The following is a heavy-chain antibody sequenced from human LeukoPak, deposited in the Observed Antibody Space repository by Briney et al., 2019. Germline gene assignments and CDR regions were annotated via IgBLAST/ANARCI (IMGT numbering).Heavy chain of an antibody. Sequence: GGALRLSCAASGFTFSDYYMSWIRQARGKGLEWVSYISSSGSTIYYADSVKGRFTISRDNAKNSLYLQMSSLRAEDTAVYYCARERDSSHEFYFSYYMDVWGKGTTVTVSS. V-gene: IGHV3-11*04. J-gene: IGHJ6*03. CDR3: ARERDSSHEFYFSYYMDV. D-gene: IGHD6-13*01. CDR2: ISSSGSTI. CDR1: GFTFSDYY.